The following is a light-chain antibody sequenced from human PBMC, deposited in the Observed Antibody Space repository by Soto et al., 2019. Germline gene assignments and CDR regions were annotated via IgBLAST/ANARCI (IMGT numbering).Light chain of an antibody. J-gene: IGKJ4*01. V-gene: IGKV3-20*01. CDR3: QHYRTS. CDR1: QSVSSSY. CDR2: GAS. Sequence: EIVLTQSPGTLSLSPGERDTVSCRASQSVSSSYLAWYQQKPGQAPRLLIYGASSRATGIPDRFSGSGSGTDFTLTITRLEPEDFAVYYCQHYRTSFGGGTKVEIK.